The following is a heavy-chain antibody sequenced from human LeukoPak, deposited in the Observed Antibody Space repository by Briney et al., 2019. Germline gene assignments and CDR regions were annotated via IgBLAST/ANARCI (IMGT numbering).Heavy chain of an antibody. CDR3: ARDRFSSSYYYYGMDV. D-gene: IGHD6-13*01. CDR2: IWYDGSNK. Sequence: PGRSLRLSCASSGFTFSSYGMHWARQAPGKGLEGVAVIWYDGSNKYYVDYVKGRFTISRDNSKNTLYLQMNSLRAEDTAVYYCARDRFSSSYYYYGMDVWGQGTTVTVSS. V-gene: IGHV3-33*01. CDR1: GFTFSSYG. J-gene: IGHJ6*02.